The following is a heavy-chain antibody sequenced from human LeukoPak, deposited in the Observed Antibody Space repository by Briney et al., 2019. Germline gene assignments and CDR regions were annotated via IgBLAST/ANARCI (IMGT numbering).Heavy chain of an antibody. CDR3: ARASSQYYYGSGKNNWFDP. J-gene: IGHJ5*02. CDR2: ISSSGSTI. Sequence: GGSLRLSCAASGFTFSDYYMSWIRQAPGKGLEWGSYISSSGSTIYYADSVKGRFTISRDDAKNSLYLQMNSLRAEDTAVYYCARASSQYYYGSGKNNWFDPWGQGTLVTVSS. V-gene: IGHV3-11*01. D-gene: IGHD3-10*01. CDR1: GFTFSDYY.